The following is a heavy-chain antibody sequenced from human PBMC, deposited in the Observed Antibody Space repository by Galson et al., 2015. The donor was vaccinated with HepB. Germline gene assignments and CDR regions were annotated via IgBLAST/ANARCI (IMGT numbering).Heavy chain of an antibody. CDR3: AKQFVDV. CDR2: LSESGGTT. V-gene: IGHV3-23*01. J-gene: IGHJ6*04. CDR1: GFTFSNYA. D-gene: IGHD3-16*01. Sequence: SLRLSCAASGFTFSNYAMNWVRQAPGKGLEWVSSLSESGGTTDFADSVKGRFTISRDNSKNTLYLQMNRLRVEDTAVYYCAKQFVDVWGKGTTVTVSS.